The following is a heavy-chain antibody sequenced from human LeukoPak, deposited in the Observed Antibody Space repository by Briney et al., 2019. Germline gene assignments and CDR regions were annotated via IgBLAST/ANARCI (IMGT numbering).Heavy chain of an antibody. V-gene: IGHV3-23*01. Sequence: GGSLRLSCAASGFAFSNYAMSWVRHTPGKGLEWVSIIRGSDGSTYYADSVKGRFTTSRDNPKNTLYLEMNNLRAEDTALYYCAKARYTAGWYTFDYWAREPRSPSP. J-gene: IGHJ4*02. CDR3: AKARYTAGWYTFDY. CDR1: GFAFSNYA. D-gene: IGHD6-19*01. CDR2: IRGSDGST.